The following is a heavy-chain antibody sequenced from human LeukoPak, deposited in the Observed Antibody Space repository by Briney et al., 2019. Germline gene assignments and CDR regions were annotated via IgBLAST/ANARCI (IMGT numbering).Heavy chain of an antibody. CDR2: IYYSGST. D-gene: IGHD2-2*01. J-gene: IGHJ5*02. CDR1: GGSIISYY. CDR3: ARTVVPAATPGFDP. Sequence: PSETLSLTCTVPGGSIISYYWGWIRQPPGKGLEWIGYIYYSGSTNYNPSLKSRVTISVDTSKNQFSLKLSSVTAADTAVYYCARTVVPAATPGFDPWGQGTLVTVSS. V-gene: IGHV4-59*01.